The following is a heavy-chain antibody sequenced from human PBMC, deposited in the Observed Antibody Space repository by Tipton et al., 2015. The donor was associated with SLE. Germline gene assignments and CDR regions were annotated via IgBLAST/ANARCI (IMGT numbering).Heavy chain of an antibody. V-gene: IGHV4-38-2*02. J-gene: IGHJ4*02. CDR1: AYPISTGYH. CDR3: ARDVV. CDR2: IHHSGNT. D-gene: IGHD2-21*01. Sequence: TLSLTCAVSAYPISTGYHWGWIRPPPGKGLEWIESIHHSGNTYYNPSLKSRVTISVDTSKTQFSLELNSVTAADTAVYYCARDVVWGQGTLVTVSS.